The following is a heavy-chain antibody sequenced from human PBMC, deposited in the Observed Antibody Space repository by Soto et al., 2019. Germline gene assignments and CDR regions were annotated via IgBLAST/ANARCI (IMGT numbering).Heavy chain of an antibody. CDR2: IYYSGST. CDR3: ARGFGPCSSTSCSTSFDY. J-gene: IGHJ4*02. CDR1: GGSISSGGYY. Sequence: SETLSLTCTVSGGSISSGGYYWSWIRQHPGKGLEWIGYIYYSGSTYYNPSLKSRVTMSVDTSKNQFSLKLSSVTAADTAVYYCARGFGPCSSTSCSTSFDYWGQGTLVTVSS. D-gene: IGHD2-2*01. V-gene: IGHV4-31*03.